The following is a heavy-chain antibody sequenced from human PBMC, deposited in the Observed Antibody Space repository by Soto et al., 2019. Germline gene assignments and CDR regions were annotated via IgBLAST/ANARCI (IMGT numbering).Heavy chain of an antibody. J-gene: IGHJ6*02. V-gene: IGHV3-23*01. Sequence: GGSLRLSCAASGFTFSSYAMSWVRQAPGKGLEWVSAISGSGGSTYYADSVKGRFTISRDNSKNTLYLQMNSLRSEDTAVYYCATGQVGATPYYYYYGMDVWGQGTTVTVSS. D-gene: IGHD1-26*01. CDR1: GFTFSSYA. CDR3: ATGQVGATPYYYYYGMDV. CDR2: ISGSGGST.